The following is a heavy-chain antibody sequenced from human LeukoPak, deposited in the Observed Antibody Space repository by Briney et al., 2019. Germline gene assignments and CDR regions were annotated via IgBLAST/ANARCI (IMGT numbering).Heavy chain of an antibody. Sequence: PGGSLRLSCAASGSTFSSYAMHWVRQAPGKGLEWVAVISYDGSNKYYVDSVKGRFTISRDNSKNTLYLQMNSLRTEDTAVYYCARAYYDSSGYYYWPAYWGQGTLVTVSS. J-gene: IGHJ4*02. D-gene: IGHD3-22*01. V-gene: IGHV3-30-3*01. CDR2: ISYDGSNK. CDR1: GSTFSSYA. CDR3: ARAYYDSSGYYYWPAY.